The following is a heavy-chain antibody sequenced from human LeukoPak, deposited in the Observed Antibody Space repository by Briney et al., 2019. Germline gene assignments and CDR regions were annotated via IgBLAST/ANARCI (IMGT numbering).Heavy chain of an antibody. CDR2: IYYSGST. D-gene: IGHD2-15*01. V-gene: IGHV4-59*12. Sequence: KPSETLSLTCIVSGGSISSYYWSWIRQPPGKGLEWIGYIYYSGSTYYNPSLKSRVTISVDTSKNQFSLKLSSVTAADTAVYYCARAMGSNWFDPWGQGTLVTVSS. CDR1: GGSISSYY. J-gene: IGHJ5*02. CDR3: ARAMGSNWFDP.